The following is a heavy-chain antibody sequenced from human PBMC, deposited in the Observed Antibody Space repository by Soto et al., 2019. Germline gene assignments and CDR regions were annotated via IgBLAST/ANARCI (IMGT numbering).Heavy chain of an antibody. Sequence: TSETLSLTCTVSGGSISSSSYYWGWIRQPPGKGLEWIGSIYYSGSTYYNPPLKSRVTISVDTSKNQFSLKLSSVTAADTAVYYCARDKITGLCDYWGQGTLVTVSS. J-gene: IGHJ4*02. V-gene: IGHV4-39*02. CDR3: ARDKITGLCDY. D-gene: IGHD2-8*02. CDR1: GGSISSSSYY. CDR2: IYYSGST.